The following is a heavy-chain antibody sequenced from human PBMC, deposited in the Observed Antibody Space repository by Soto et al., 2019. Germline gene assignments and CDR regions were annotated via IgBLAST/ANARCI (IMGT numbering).Heavy chain of an antibody. D-gene: IGHD4-4*01. CDR2: ISSSSSTI. J-gene: IGHJ6*03. CDR1: GFTFSSYS. Sequence: GGSLRLSCAASGFTFSSYSMNWVRQAPGKGLEWVSYISSSSSTIYYADSVKGRFTISRDNAKNSLYLQMNSLRAEDTAVYYCASDYRSPMDVWGKGTTVTVSS. CDR3: ASDYRSPMDV. V-gene: IGHV3-48*01.